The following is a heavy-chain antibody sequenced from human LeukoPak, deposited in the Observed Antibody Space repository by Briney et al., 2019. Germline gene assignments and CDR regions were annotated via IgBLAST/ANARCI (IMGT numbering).Heavy chain of an antibody. V-gene: IGHV4-31*03. CDR3: ARSGYNVFPYYYGMDV. Sequence: SETLSLTCTVSGGSISSGGYYWSWIRQHPGKGLEWIGYIYYSGSTYYNPSLKSRVTISVDTSKNQFSLKLSSVTAADTAVYYCARSGYNVFPYYYGMDVWGQGTTVTVSS. CDR1: GGSISSGGYY. CDR2: IYYSGST. J-gene: IGHJ6*02. D-gene: IGHD5-24*01.